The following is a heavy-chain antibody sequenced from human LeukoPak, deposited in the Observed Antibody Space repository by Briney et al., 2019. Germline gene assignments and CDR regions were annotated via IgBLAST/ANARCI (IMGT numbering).Heavy chain of an antibody. D-gene: IGHD6-19*01. CDR3: ARGIVQWLPRGGYFDY. CDR2: INHSGST. Sequence: SETLSLTCAVYGGSFSGYNWSWIRQPPGKGLNWIGEINHSGSTNYNPSLKSRVTISVDTSKNEFSLKLSSVTAADTAVYYCARGIVQWLPRGGYFDYWGQGTLVTVSS. V-gene: IGHV4-34*01. CDR1: GGSFSGYN. J-gene: IGHJ4*02.